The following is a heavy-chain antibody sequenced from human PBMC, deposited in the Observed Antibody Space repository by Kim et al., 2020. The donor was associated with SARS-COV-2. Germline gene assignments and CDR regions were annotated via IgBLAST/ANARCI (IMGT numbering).Heavy chain of an antibody. CDR3: ARKAKTLSQYFDY. CDR2: ISSSGSTI. J-gene: IGHJ4*02. CDR1: GFTFSDYY. Sequence: GGSLRLSCAASGFTFSDYYMSWIRQAPGKGLEWVSYISSSGSTIYYADSVKGRFTISRDNAKNSLYLQMNSLRAEDTAVYYCARKAKTLSQYFDYWGQGTLVTVSS. V-gene: IGHV3-11*04.